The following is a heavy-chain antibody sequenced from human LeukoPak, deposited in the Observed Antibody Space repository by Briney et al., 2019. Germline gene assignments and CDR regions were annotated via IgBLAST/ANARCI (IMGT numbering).Heavy chain of an antibody. D-gene: IGHD3-10*01. V-gene: IGHV1-2*02. J-gene: IGHJ5*02. Sequence: ASVKVSCKASGYTFTGYYMHWVRQAPGQGLEWMGWINPNSGGTNYAQKFQGRVTMTRATSISTAYMELSRLRTDDTAVYYCARFGRTGNWFDPWGQGTLVTVSS. CDR2: INPNSGGT. CDR3: ARFGRTGNWFDP. CDR1: GYTFTGYY.